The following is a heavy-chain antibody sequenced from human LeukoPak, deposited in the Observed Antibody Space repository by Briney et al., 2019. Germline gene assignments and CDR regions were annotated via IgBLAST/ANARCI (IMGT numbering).Heavy chain of an antibody. Sequence: QPGGSLRLSCAASGFTFTYYAVSWVRQAPGKGLEWVSGMSGRGVSTYYADSVKGRFTISSDNSKNTLYLQMNSLRAEDTAIYYCAKDCNGGNCYIDYWGQGTLVTVAS. V-gene: IGHV3-23*01. CDR3: AKDCNGGNCYIDY. CDR1: GFTFTYYA. CDR2: MSGRGVST. D-gene: IGHD2-15*01. J-gene: IGHJ4*02.